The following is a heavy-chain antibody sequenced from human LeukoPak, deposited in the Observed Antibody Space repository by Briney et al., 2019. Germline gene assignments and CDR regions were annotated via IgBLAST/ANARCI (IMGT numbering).Heavy chain of an antibody. Sequence: GRSLRLSCAASGFTFNGYAMHWVRQAPGRGLEWVAVISYDGRNKYYADSVKGRFTISRDNSKNTLYLQMNSLRADDTAVYYCARDGRNYYDRSGYYSALAYWGQGTLVTVSS. CDR3: ARDGRNYYDRSGYYSALAY. D-gene: IGHD3-22*01. J-gene: IGHJ4*02. CDR2: ISYDGRNK. V-gene: IGHV3-30-3*01. CDR1: GFTFNGYA.